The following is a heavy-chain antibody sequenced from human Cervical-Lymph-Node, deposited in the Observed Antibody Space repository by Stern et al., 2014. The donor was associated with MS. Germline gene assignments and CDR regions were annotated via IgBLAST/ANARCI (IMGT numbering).Heavy chain of an antibody. J-gene: IGHJ4*02. CDR1: GGTFSSYA. CDR3: ASLYSSSSQNFDY. CDR2: IILIFGTT. V-gene: IGHV1-69*01. D-gene: IGHD6-6*01. Sequence: VQLVESGAEVKKPGSSVKVSCKASGGTFSSYAISWVRQAPGQGLEWMGGIILIFGTTNNAQKFKGRVTITADESTSTAYMELSSLRSEDTAVYYCASLYSSSSQNFDYWGQGTLVTVSS.